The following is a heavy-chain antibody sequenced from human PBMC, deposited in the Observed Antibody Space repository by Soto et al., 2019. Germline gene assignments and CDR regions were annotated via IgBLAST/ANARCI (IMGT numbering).Heavy chain of an antibody. J-gene: IGHJ3*02. CDR2: ISGGGGDT. Sequence: PGWSLRLSCAASRFTFSTYAMSWVRQAPGKGLEWVSGISGGGGDTSYADSVRGRFTCSRDNSKNTLYLQMNSLRAEDTALYYCAKSLFGRPDSWGQGTMVTGS. CDR1: RFTFSTYA. D-gene: IGHD3-10*01. CDR3: AKSLFGRPDS. V-gene: IGHV3-23*01.